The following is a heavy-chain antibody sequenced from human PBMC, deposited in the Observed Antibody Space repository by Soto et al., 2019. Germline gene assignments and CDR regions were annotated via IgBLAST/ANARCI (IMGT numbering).Heavy chain of an antibody. CDR3: ARMDYYDSSGYGLFDY. D-gene: IGHD3-22*01. CDR2: IYTSGST. V-gene: IGHV4-4*07. CDR1: GGSISSYY. J-gene: IGHJ4*02. Sequence: PSETLSLTXTVSGGSISSYYWSWIRQPAGKGLEWIGRIYTSGSTNYNPSLKSRVTMSVDTSKNQFSLKLSSVTAADTAVYYCARMDYYDSSGYGLFDYWGQGTLVTVSS.